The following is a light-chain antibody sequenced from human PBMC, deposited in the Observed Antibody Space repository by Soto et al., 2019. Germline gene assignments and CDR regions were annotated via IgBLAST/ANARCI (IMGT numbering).Light chain of an antibody. CDR2: KAS. V-gene: IGKV1-5*03. CDR1: QSISSW. J-gene: IGKJ2*01. Sequence: DIQMTQSPSTLSASVGDRVTITCRASQSISSWLAWYQQKPGKAPKLLIYKASSLESGVPSRFSGSGSGTEFTLTISSLQPDDFATYYCQQYNSYTFGLGTKLEIK. CDR3: QQYNSYT.